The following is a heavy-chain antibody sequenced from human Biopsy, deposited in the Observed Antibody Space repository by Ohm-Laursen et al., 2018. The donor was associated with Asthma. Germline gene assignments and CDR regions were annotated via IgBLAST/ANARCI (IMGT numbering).Heavy chain of an antibody. J-gene: IGHJ4*02. D-gene: IGHD2-2*01. V-gene: IGHV1-69*01. CDR1: GGTFNTYV. CDR2: INSVFGTT. Sequence: SSVKVSCKSLGGTFNTYVIGWARQAPGQGLEWMGGINSVFGTTTYPQKFQDRVTITADDSTSTVYMELSSLRSEDTAVYYCARKAGSCISRTCYSLDFWGQGTLVTVSS. CDR3: ARKAGSCISRTCYSLDF.